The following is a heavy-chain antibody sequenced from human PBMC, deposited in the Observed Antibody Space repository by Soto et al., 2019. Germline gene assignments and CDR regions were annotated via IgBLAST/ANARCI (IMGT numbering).Heavy chain of an antibody. J-gene: IGHJ4*02. D-gene: IGHD3-10*01. Sequence: GGSLRLSCAASGFTFDDYAMHWVRQAPGKGLEWVSGIDYNSGSFGYADSVKGRFTISRDTAKNSLYLQMNNLRAEDTALYYCAKSGGSGSYYNTPFDSWGQGTQVTVSS. CDR1: GFTFDDYA. V-gene: IGHV3-9*01. CDR2: IDYNSGSF. CDR3: AKSGGSGSYYNTPFDS.